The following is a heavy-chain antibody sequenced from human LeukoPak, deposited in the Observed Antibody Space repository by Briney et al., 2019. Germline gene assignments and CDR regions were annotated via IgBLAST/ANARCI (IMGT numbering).Heavy chain of an antibody. CDR3: ARDRRVRGVMWNSKSDGFDI. V-gene: IGHV3-66*01. J-gene: IGHJ3*02. Sequence: GGSLRLSCAASGFTVSSNYMNWVRQAPGKGLEGGSVIDSGDRTYYADSVKGRFTISRDNSKNTLYLQMSSLRAEDTAVYYCARDRRVRGVMWNSKSDGFDIWGHGTMVTVSS. D-gene: IGHD3-10*01. CDR1: GFTVSSNY. CDR2: IDSGDRT.